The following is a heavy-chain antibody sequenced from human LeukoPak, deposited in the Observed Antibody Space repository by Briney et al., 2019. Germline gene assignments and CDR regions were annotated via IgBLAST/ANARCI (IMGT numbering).Heavy chain of an antibody. D-gene: IGHD3-22*01. CDR3: ARLKFYDSTGYSPGHYMDV. V-gene: IGHV4-4*07. CDR2: LYPGVST. Sequence: SETLSLTCAVSGGPIYSYYWSWIRQTAGKGLEWIGRLYPGVSTNYNPSLKSRVTMSVDTSKNQFALKLSAVTAADTAVYYCARLKFYDSTGYSPGHYMDVWGKGTTVTVSS. CDR1: GGPIYSYY. J-gene: IGHJ6*03.